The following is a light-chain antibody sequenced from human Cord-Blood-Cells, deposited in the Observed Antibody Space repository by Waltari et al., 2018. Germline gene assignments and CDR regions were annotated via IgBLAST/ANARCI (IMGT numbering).Light chain of an antibody. CDR2: GAS. Sequence: EIVLTQSPGTLSLSPGERATLSCRASQRVSSSYLAWYQQKPGQAPRLLIYGASSRATGIPDRFSGSGSGTDFTLTISRLEPEDFAVYYCQQYGSSPTFVQGTKVEIK. J-gene: IGKJ1*01. V-gene: IGKV3-20*01. CDR1: QRVSSSY. CDR3: QQYGSSPT.